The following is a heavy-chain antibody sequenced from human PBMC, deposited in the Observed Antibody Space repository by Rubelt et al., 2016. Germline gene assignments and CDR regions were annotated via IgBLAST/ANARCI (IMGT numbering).Heavy chain of an antibody. D-gene: IGHD6-13*01. CDR1: GGSFSGYY. V-gene: IGHV4-34*01. CDR2: INHSGST. J-gene: IGHJ4*02. Sequence: QVQLQQWGAGLLKPSETLSLTCAVYGGSFSGYYWSWIRQPPGKGLEWIGEINHSGSTNYNPSLKSRGPISVDTSKNQFSLKLSSVTAADTAVYYCARGQAGASFDYWGQGTLVTVSS. CDR3: ARGQAGASFDY.